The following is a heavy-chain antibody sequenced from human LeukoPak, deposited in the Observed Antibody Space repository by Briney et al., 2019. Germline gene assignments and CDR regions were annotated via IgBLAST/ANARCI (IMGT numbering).Heavy chain of an antibody. V-gene: IGHV1-69*02. CDR3: ATFETYCSGGSCQSRDI. CDR2: IIPILGIA. J-gene: IGHJ3*02. Sequence: GSSVKVSCKASGGTFSSYTISWVRQAPGQGLEWMGRIIPILGIANYAQKFQGRVTITADKSTSTAYMELSSLRSEDTAVYYCATFETYCSGGSCQSRDIWGQGTMVTVSS. D-gene: IGHD2-15*01. CDR1: GGTFSSYT.